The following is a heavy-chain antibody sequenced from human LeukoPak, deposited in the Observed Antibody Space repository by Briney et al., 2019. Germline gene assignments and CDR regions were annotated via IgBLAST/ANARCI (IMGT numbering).Heavy chain of an antibody. CDR1: GGSISSSSYY. V-gene: IGHV4-61*01. Sequence: SETLSLTCTVSGGSISSSSYYWSWIRQSPGKGLEWIGYIYYSGSTNYNPSLKSRVTISVDTSKNQFSLKLSSVTAADTAVYYCARVGHDSGTYLYYFDYWGQGTLVTVSS. CDR3: ARVGHDSGTYLYYFDY. J-gene: IGHJ4*02. CDR2: IYYSGST. D-gene: IGHD1-26*01.